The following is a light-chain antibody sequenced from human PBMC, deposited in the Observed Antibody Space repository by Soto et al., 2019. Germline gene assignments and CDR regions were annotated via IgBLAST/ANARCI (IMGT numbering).Light chain of an antibody. Sequence: QAVVTQPPSASGTPGQRVTISCSGSSSNIGSNAVDWYQHFPGTAPKVLIYRDSQRPSGVPDRFSGSKSGTSASLAISGLQSEDEADYYCAAWDDSLNGVLFGGGTKLTVL. J-gene: IGLJ2*01. V-gene: IGLV1-44*01. CDR3: AAWDDSLNGVL. CDR2: RDS. CDR1: SSNIGSNA.